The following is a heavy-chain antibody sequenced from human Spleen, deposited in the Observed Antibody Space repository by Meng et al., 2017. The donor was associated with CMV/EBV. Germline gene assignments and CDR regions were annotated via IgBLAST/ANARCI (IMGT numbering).Heavy chain of an antibody. CDR1: GFTVSSHY. CDR2: VYGGGGT. D-gene: IGHD1-26*01. CDR3: ARGGRVGNSYTNYLDY. J-gene: IGHJ4*02. V-gene: IGHV3-53*01. Sequence: GESLKIYCAASGFTVSSHYMSWVRQSPDKGLEWVSVVYGGGGTQYTDSVKGRFTLSRDDSKNTLYLQMNSLRTEDTAAYYCARGGRVGNSYTNYLDYWGRGSLVTVSS.